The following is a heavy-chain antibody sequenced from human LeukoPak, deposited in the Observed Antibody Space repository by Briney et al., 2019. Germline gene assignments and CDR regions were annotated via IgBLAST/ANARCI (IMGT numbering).Heavy chain of an antibody. CDR2: INTNTGNP. Sequence: ASVKVSCKASGYTFTGSYMHWVRQAPGQGLEWMGWINTNTGNPTYAQGFTGRFVFSLDTSVRTAYLQISSLKDEDTAVYYCARGAFRPRGYSYGLPGSSDIWGQGTMVTVSS. CDR3: ARGAFRPRGYSYGLPGSSDI. J-gene: IGHJ3*02. V-gene: IGHV7-4-1*02. D-gene: IGHD5-18*01. CDR1: GYTFTGSY.